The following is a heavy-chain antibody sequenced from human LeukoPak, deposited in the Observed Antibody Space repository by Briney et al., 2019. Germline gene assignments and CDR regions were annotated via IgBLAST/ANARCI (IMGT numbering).Heavy chain of an antibody. D-gene: IGHD2-15*01. Sequence: SETLSLTCTVSGGSISSYYWSWIRQPPGKGLEWIGYIYTSGSTNYNPSLKSRVTISVDTSKNQFSLKLSSVTAADTAVYYCAREKESGGFSALLYWGQGTLVTVSS. V-gene: IGHV4-4*09. CDR1: GGSISSYY. J-gene: IGHJ4*02. CDR3: AREKESGGFSALLY. CDR2: IYTSGST.